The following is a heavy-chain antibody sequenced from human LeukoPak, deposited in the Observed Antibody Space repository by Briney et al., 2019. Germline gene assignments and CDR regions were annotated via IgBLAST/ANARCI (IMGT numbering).Heavy chain of an antibody. J-gene: IGHJ6*03. D-gene: IGHD2-2*01. CDR1: GGSISSGGYY. CDR3: ARDGGVVPPPAYYYMDV. CDR2: IYHSGST. V-gene: IGHV4-30-2*01. Sequence: KTSETLSLTCTVSGGSISSGGYYWSWIRQPPGKGLEWIGYIYHSGSTYYNPSLKSRVTISVDRSKNQFSLKLSSVTAADTAVYYCARDGGVVPPPAYYYMDVWGKGTTVTVSS.